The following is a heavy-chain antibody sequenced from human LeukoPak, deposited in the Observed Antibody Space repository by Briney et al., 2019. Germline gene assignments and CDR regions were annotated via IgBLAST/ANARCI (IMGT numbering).Heavy chain of an antibody. V-gene: IGHV3-73*01. CDR2: IRSKANGYAT. Sequence: GGSLRLSCAASGFTFSDSAMHWVRQASGKGLEWVGRIRSKANGYATAYAASVKGRFTISRDDSKNTAYLQMNSLKTEDTAVYYCTSNGVYSSSSGPDYWGQGALVTVSS. D-gene: IGHD6-6*01. CDR3: TSNGVYSSSSGPDY. J-gene: IGHJ4*02. CDR1: GFTFSDSA.